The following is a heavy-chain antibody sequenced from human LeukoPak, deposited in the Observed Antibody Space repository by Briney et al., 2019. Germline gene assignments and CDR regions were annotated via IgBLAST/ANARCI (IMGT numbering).Heavy chain of an antibody. CDR1: GGSFSGYY. CDR2: TNHSGST. CDR3: AREYGDDNWFDP. J-gene: IGHJ5*02. D-gene: IGHD2-21*02. Sequence: SETLSLTCAVYGGSFSGYYWSWIRQLPGKGLEWIGETNHSGSTNYNPSLKSRVTISVDTSKNQFSLKLSSVTAADTAVYYCAREYGDDNWFDPWGQGTLVTVSS. V-gene: IGHV4-34*01.